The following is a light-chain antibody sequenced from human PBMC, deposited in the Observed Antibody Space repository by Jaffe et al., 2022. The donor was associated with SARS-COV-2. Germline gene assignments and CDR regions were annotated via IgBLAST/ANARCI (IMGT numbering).Light chain of an antibody. J-gene: IGLJ2*01. CDR1: SSDVGGYNY. CDR3: SSHSSSSTLVV. V-gene: IGLV2-14*01. Sequence: QSALTQPASVSGSPGQSITISCTGTSSDVGGYNYVSWYQHHPGKAPKLMIYEVSNRPSGVPDRFSGSKSGYTASLTISGLQAEDEADYYCSSHSSSSTLVVFGGGTKLTVL. CDR2: EVS.